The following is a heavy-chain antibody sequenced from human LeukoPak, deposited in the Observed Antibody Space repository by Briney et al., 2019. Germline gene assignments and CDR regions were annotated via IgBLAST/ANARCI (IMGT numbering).Heavy chain of an antibody. J-gene: IGHJ4*02. D-gene: IGHD2-21*01. V-gene: IGHV3-23*01. Sequence: GGSLRLSCAASGFTFGSFAMSWVRQAPGRGLEWVSTVSGSGGSTYYADSVKGQFTISRDNSKNTLYLQMNSLRVGDTAVYYCANESLRDSSFDSWGQGTLVTVSS. CDR3: ANESLRDSSFDS. CDR2: VSGSGGST. CDR1: GFTFGSFA.